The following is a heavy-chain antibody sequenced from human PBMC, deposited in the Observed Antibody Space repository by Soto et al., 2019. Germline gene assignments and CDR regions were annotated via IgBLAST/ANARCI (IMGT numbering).Heavy chain of an antibody. CDR2: ISSSSSTI. CDR1: GFTFSSYS. CDR3: AIDGYNWNIVSERVFDY. Sequence: RLSCAASGFTFSSYSMNWVRQAPGKGLEWVSYISSSSSTIYYADSVKGRFTISRDNAKNSLYLQMNSLRAEDTAVYYCAIDGYNWNIVSERVFDYWGQGTLVTVSS. V-gene: IGHV3-48*01. J-gene: IGHJ4*02. D-gene: IGHD1-20*01.